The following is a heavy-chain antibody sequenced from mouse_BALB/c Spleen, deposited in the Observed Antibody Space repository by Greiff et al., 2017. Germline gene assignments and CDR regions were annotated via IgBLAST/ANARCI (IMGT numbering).Heavy chain of an antibody. CDR1: GYTFTSYW. V-gene: IGHV1-7*01. Sequence: VQLQESGAELAKPGASVKMSCKASGYTFTSYWMHWVKQRPGQGLEWIGYINPSTGYTEYNQKFKDKATLTADKSSSTAYMQLSSLTSEDSAVYYCARYYYGNYFDYWGQGTTLTVSS. CDR3: ARYYYGNYFDY. J-gene: IGHJ2*01. D-gene: IGHD2-1*01. CDR2: INPSTGYT.